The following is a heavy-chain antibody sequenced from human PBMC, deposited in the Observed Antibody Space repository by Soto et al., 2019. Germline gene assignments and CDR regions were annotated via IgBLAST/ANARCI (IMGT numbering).Heavy chain of an antibody. Sequence: GGSLRLSCAASGFTFSSYGMHWVRQAPGKGLEWVAVIWYDGSNKYYADSVKGRFTISRDNSKNTLYLQMNSLRAEDTAVYYCARAQGRFLEWLLFRKGYSTDIGLDPWGQGTLVTVSS. CDR1: GFTFSSYG. CDR3: ARAQGRFLEWLLFRKGYSTDIGLDP. D-gene: IGHD3-3*01. V-gene: IGHV3-33*01. J-gene: IGHJ5*02. CDR2: IWYDGSNK.